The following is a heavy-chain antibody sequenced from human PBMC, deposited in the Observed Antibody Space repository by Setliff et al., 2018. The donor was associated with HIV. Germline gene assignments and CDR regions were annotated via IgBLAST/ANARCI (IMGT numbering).Heavy chain of an antibody. CDR2: MFYSGRT. Sequence: SETLSLTCAVYGGSFSGYYWSWIRQSPGKGLEWIGSMFYSGRTYHNPSLKSRVTIPIDTSKNQFSLKLSSVTAADTAVYYCARGDWYDFFDYWGQGTLVTVSS. J-gene: IGHJ4*02. CDR1: GGSFSGYY. D-gene: IGHD6-19*01. V-gene: IGHV4-34*12. CDR3: ARGDWYDFFDY.